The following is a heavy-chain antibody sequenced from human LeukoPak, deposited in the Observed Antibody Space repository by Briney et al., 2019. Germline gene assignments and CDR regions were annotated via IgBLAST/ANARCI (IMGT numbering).Heavy chain of an antibody. V-gene: IGHV4-39*07. CDR2: VYYSGLT. D-gene: IGHD3-10*01. CDR1: GGSINSSNYN. Sequence: PSETLSLTCTASGGSINSSNYNWGWIRQPPRRGPEWLASVYYSGLTYYNSSLKSRVSISVDTSKNQFSLKLTSVTAADTAVYYCARVAYGSGSRLIDCWGQGTLVTISS. J-gene: IGHJ4*02. CDR3: ARVAYGSGSRLIDC.